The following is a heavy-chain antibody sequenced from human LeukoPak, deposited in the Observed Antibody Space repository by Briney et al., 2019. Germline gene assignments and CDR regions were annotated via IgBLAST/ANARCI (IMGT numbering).Heavy chain of an antibody. D-gene: IGHD3-16*01. V-gene: IGHV3-7*01. CDR2: IKQDGSEK. CDR1: GFTFSSYW. J-gene: IGHJ4*02. Sequence: GSLRLSCAASGFTFSSYWMNWVRQAPGKGLEWVANIKQDGSEKYYVDSVKGRFTISRDNAKNSLYLQMNSLRAEDTAVYYCARVRMMSEVDYWGQGTLVTVSS. CDR3: ARVRMMSEVDY.